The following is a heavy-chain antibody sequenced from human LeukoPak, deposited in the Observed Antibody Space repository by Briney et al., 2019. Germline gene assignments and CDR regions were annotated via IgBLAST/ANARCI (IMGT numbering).Heavy chain of an antibody. CDR3: ARDLGYSSGPNY. CDR1: GFTFSHYS. J-gene: IGHJ4*02. CDR2: ISGGSSFT. D-gene: IGHD6-19*01. Sequence: GGSLRLSCAGSGFTFSHYSMNWVRQAPGKGLEWVPYISGGSSFTYYVDSVKGRFTISRDNAKNSLYLQMNSLRAEDTAVYYCARDLGYSSGPNYWGQGTRVTVSS. V-gene: IGHV3-21*01.